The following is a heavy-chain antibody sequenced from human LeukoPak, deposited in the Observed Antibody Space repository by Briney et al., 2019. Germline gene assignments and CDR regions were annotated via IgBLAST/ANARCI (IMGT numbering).Heavy chain of an antibody. Sequence: PSETLSLTCTVSGGSISSYYWSWVRQPPGKGLEWVGYIYYSGSTNYNPSLKSRVTISVDTSKNQFSLKLSSVPAADTAVYYCARDLRIVVVPAATSWGNDAFDIWGQGTMVTVSS. CDR1: GGSISSYY. D-gene: IGHD2-2*01. CDR3: ARDLRIVVVPAATSWGNDAFDI. V-gene: IGHV4-59*01. J-gene: IGHJ3*02. CDR2: IYYSGST.